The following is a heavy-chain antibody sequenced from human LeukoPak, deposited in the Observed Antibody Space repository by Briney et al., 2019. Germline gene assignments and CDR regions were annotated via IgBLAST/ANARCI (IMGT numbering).Heavy chain of an antibody. J-gene: IGHJ3*02. CDR3: ATEFVGLAAFDI. V-gene: IGHV1-24*01. CDR1: GYTLTELS. D-gene: IGHD3-16*02. Sequence: ASVKVSCKVSGYTLTELSMHWVPQAPGKGREWMGGFDPEDGETIYAQKFQGRVTMTEDTSTDTAYMELSSLRSEDTAVYYCATEFVGLAAFDIWGQGTMVTVSS. CDR2: FDPEDGET.